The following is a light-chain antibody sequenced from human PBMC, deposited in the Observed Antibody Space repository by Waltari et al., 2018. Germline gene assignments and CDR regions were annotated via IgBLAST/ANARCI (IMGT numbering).Light chain of an antibody. V-gene: IGLV2-14*03. CDR2: AVS. CDR3: SSYTSTDTWV. J-gene: IGLJ3*02. CDR1: SSDIGTYNY. Sequence: QSALTQPASVSGSPGQSITISCTGPSSDIGTYNYASWYQQHPGKAPKLMIYAVSNRPSGVSNRFSASKSGNTASLTISGLQAEDEADYYCSSYTSTDTWVFGGGTKLTVL.